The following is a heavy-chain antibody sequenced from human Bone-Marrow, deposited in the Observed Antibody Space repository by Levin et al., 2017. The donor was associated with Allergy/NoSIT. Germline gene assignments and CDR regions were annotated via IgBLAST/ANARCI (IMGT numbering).Heavy chain of an antibody. Sequence: GESLKISCTPSGFNFRTYAMHWFRQGPGKGLEWVAIIWHDGSNKYYADSVKGRFTISRDNSKNTLYLQMNSLRAEDTAVYYCAKPPSSSSGFDYWGQGTLVTVSS. V-gene: IGHV3-30*02. CDR2: IWHDGSNK. J-gene: IGHJ4*02. CDR3: AKPPSSSSGFDY. CDR1: GFNFRTYA. D-gene: IGHD6-6*01.